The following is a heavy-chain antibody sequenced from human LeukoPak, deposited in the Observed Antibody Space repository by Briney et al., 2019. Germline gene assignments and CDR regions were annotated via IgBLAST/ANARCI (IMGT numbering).Heavy chain of an antibody. J-gene: IGHJ4*02. CDR1: GFTFSSYA. CDR2: ITATSSST. D-gene: IGHD3-10*01. CDR3: AKLFDSGTYNNFFHC. V-gene: IGHV3-23*01. Sequence: PGGSLRLSCAASGFTFSSYAMSWVRQAPGKGLEWVSAITATSSSTYDADSVQGRFTISRDNSKNTLFLQMNSLRPEDTAIYYCAKLFDSGTYNNFFHCWGQGTLVTVSS.